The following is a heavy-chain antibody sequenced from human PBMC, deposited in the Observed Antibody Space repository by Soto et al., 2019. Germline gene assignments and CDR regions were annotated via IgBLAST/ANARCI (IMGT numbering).Heavy chain of an antibody. J-gene: IGHJ5*02. V-gene: IGHV1-69*13. CDR1: GGTFSSYA. CDR2: IIPIFGTA. D-gene: IGHD3-22*01. Sequence: GASVKVSCKASGGTFSSYAISWVRQAPGQGLEWMGGIIPIFGTANYAQKFQGRVTITADESTSTAYMELSSLRSEDTAVYYCASSGLDYYDSSGYDNRFDPWGQGTLVTVSS. CDR3: ASSGLDYYDSSGYDNRFDP.